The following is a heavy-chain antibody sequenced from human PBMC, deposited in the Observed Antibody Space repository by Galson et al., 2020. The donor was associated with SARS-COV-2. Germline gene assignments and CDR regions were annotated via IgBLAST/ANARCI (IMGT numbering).Heavy chain of an antibody. D-gene: IGHD3-3*01. CDR1: AYSITRDNW. V-gene: IGHV4-4*02. CDR3: ARAGFFTMDV. CDR2: IYRSERT. J-gene: IGHJ6*03. Sequence: SETLSLTCTLSAYSITRDNWWSWVRQPPGKGLEWIGEIYRSERTNYNPSFKSRVTITIDKSKNQFYLKLASVTDADTAVYVCARAGFFTMDVWGKGTTVIVSS.